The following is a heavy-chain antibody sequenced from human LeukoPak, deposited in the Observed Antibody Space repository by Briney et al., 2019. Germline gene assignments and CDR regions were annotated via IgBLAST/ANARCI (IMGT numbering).Heavy chain of an antibody. CDR1: GFTFSSNA. V-gene: IGHV3-48*04. Sequence: GGSLRLSCAASGFTFSSNAMSWVRQAPGKGLEWVSYISSSGSTIYYADSVKGRFTISRDNAKNSLYLQMNSLRAEDTAVYCCARGYGDYVSQVDYWGQGTLVTVSS. CDR2: ISSSGSTI. D-gene: IGHD4-17*01. J-gene: IGHJ4*02. CDR3: ARGYGDYVSQVDY.